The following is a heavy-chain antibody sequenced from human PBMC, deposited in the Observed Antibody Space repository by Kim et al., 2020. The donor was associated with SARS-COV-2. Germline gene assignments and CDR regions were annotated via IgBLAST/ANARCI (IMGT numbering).Heavy chain of an antibody. Sequence: GGSLRLSCAASGFIFSNSALSWVRQAPGRGLEWVSGSSGLGDTTNYADSVKGRFTISRDNSKNTLYLQMNSLRGEDTAIYYCAKDQYDYGDHWGQGTLVTVSS. CDR1: GFIFSNSA. CDR3: AKDQYDYGDH. V-gene: IGHV3-23*01. J-gene: IGHJ4*02. CDR2: SSGLGDTT.